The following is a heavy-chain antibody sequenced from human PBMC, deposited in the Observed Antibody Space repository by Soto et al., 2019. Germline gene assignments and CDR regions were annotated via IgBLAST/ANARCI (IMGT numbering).Heavy chain of an antibody. V-gene: IGHV4-34*01. CDR3: ARGRCSGGSCYSSSVEGYFDY. CDR2: INHSGST. D-gene: IGHD2-15*01. J-gene: IGHJ4*02. Sequence: KASETLSLTCAVYGGSFSGYYWSWIRQPPGKGLEWIGEINHSGSTNYNPPLKSRVTISVDTSKNQFSLKLSSVTAADTAVYYCARGRCSGGSCYSSSVEGYFDYWGQGTLVTVSS. CDR1: GGSFSGYY.